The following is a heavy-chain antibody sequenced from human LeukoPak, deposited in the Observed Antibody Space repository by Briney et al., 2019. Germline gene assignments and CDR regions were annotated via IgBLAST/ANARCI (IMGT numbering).Heavy chain of an antibody. J-gene: IGHJ4*02. CDR1: GFTFSSYA. CDR3: ARDLDIVVVTSSFNY. V-gene: IGHV3-30-3*01. Sequence: GRSLRLSCAASGFTFSSYAMHWVRQAPGKGLEWVAVILYDGSNKNYADSVKGRFTISRDNSKNTLYLQMNSLRAEDTAVYYCARDLDIVVVTSSFNYWGQGTLVTVSS. D-gene: IGHD2-21*02. CDR2: ILYDGSNK.